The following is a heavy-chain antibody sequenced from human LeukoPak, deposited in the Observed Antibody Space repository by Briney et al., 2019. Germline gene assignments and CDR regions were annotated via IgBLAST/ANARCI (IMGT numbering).Heavy chain of an antibody. V-gene: IGHV4-59*12. J-gene: IGHJ4*02. CDR2: IYYSGST. CDR1: VGSISSYY. CDR3: AGCYSSSSS. Sequence: SETLSLTSTVSVGSISSYYWIWIRQPPGKGLEWIGYIYYSGSTNYNPSLKSRVTISVDTSKNQVSLKLSSVTAADTAVYYCAGCYSSSSSWGQGTLVTVSS. D-gene: IGHD6-13*01.